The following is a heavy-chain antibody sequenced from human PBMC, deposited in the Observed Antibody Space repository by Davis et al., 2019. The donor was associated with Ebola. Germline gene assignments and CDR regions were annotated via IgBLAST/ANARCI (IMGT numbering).Heavy chain of an antibody. D-gene: IGHD5-12*01. CDR2: IKQDGGEK. Sequence: GSLRLSCAASGFIFSNYWMSWVRQAPGKGPEWVAIIKQDGGEKYYVDSVKGRFTISRDNAKNSLFLQMNSLRAEDTALYYCASGDGRGSSYDMDVWGQGTTVTVSS. CDR1: GFIFSNYW. J-gene: IGHJ6*02. CDR3: ASGDGRGSSYDMDV. V-gene: IGHV3-7*03.